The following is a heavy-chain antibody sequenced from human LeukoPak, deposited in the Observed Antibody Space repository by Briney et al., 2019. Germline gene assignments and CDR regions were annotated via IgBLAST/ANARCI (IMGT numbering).Heavy chain of an antibody. CDR3: ARGVREVAADY. Sequence: SETLSLTCIVSGGSISSYYWSWIRQPPGKGLEWIGYIYSSGSTNSNPSLKSRVTISVDTSKNQFSLKLSSVTAADTAVYYCARGVREVAADYWGQGTLVTVSS. CDR1: GGSISSYY. D-gene: IGHD2-15*01. J-gene: IGHJ4*02. CDR2: IYSSGST. V-gene: IGHV4-59*01.